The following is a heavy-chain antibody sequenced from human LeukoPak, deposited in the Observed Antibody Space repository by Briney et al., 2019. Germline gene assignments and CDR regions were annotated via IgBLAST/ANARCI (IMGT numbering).Heavy chain of an antibody. CDR3: AKEDSSSSFGLDY. CDR1: GFTFSSYG. D-gene: IGHD6-6*01. Sequence: PGGSLRLSCAASGFTFSSYGMHWVRQAPGKGLEWVAVISYDGSNKYYADSVKGRFTFSRDNSKNTLYLQMNSLRAEDTAVYHCAKEDSSSSFGLDYWGQGTLVTVSS. J-gene: IGHJ4*02. CDR2: ISYDGSNK. V-gene: IGHV3-30*18.